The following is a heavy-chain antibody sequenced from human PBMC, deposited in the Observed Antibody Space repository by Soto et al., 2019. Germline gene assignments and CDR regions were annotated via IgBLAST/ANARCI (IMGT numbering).Heavy chain of an antibody. Sequence: GGSLRLSCAASGFTFSGSAMHWVRQASGKGLEWVGRIRTRTDAYATEYAASVKGRFTISRDDSKNTAYLQMNSLKTEDTAVYYCIPYSYGPLDYWGQGTLVTVSS. J-gene: IGHJ4*02. CDR3: IPYSYGPLDY. V-gene: IGHV3-73*01. CDR2: IRTRTDAYAT. D-gene: IGHD5-18*01. CDR1: GFTFSGSA.